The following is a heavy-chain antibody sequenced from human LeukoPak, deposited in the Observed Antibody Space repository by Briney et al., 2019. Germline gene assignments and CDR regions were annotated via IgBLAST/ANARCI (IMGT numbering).Heavy chain of an antibody. CDR2: ISSSSTI. D-gene: IGHD2-2*01. CDR3: AKEQLLQYYFDY. Sequence: GGSLRLSCAASGFTFSSYSMNWVRQAPGKGLEWVSCISSSSTIYYADSVKGRFTISRDNAKNSLYLQMNSLRAEDTAVYYCAKEQLLQYYFDYWGQGTLVTVSS. J-gene: IGHJ4*02. V-gene: IGHV3-48*01. CDR1: GFTFSSYS.